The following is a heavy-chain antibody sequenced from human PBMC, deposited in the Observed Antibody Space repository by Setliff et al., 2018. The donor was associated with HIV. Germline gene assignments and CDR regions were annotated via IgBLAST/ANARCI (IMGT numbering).Heavy chain of an antibody. V-gene: IGHV1-69*13. J-gene: IGHJ4*02. CDR2: IIPIFATP. Sequence: SVKVSCKASGDTFSSYALSWVRQAPGQGLEWMGGIIPIFATPNYAQKFQGRATITADESTSTSSMELSSLGSEDTAVYYCARVNGGNTPYYFDSWGQGTLVTVSS. D-gene: IGHD2-15*01. CDR3: ARVNGGNTPYYFDS. CDR1: GDTFSSYA.